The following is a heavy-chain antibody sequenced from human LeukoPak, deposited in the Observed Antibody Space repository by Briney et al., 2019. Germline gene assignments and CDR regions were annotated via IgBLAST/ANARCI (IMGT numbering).Heavy chain of an antibody. Sequence: SETLSLTCTVSGGSISSYYWSWIRHPPGKGLEWIGYIYYSGSTNYNPSLKSRVTISVDTSKNQFSLKLSSVTAADTAVYYCARERRGSGSYPFDYWGQGTLVTVSS. CDR2: IYYSGST. D-gene: IGHD3-10*01. CDR1: GGSISSYY. V-gene: IGHV4-59*01. CDR3: ARERRGSGSYPFDY. J-gene: IGHJ4*02.